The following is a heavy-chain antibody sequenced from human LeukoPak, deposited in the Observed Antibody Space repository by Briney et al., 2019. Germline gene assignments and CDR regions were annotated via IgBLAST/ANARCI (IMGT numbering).Heavy chain of an antibody. J-gene: IGHJ6*02. Sequence: GASVKVSCKVSGYTLTELSMHWVRQAPGKGLEWMGGFDPEDGETIYAQKFQGRVTMTEDTSTDTAYMELSSLRSEDTAVYYCATVAGARQHSSGYHRLYYYYGMDVWGQGTTVTVSS. CDR3: ATVAGARQHSSGYHRLYYYYGMDV. D-gene: IGHD3-22*01. V-gene: IGHV1-24*01. CDR2: FDPEDGET. CDR1: GYTLTELS.